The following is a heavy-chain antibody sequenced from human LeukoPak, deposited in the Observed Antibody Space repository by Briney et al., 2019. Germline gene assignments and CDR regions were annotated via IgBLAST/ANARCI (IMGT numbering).Heavy chain of an antibody. CDR1: GGSITSGTYY. Sequence: SETLSLTCTVSGGSITSGTYYWGWIRQPPGKGLEWIGNMYYSGSPYHNPSLKSRVTISVDTSKNQFSLKLNSVTASDTAVYYCVRSTTVTTSFDYWGQGTLVTVSS. CDR2: MYYSGSP. V-gene: IGHV4-39*01. CDR3: VRSTTVTTSFDY. J-gene: IGHJ4*02. D-gene: IGHD4-11*01.